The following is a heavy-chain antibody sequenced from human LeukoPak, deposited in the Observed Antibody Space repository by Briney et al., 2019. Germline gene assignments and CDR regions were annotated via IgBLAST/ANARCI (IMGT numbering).Heavy chain of an antibody. Sequence: PSETLSLTCSVSGGSISGYYWSWIRQPPGKGLEWIGYIYYIGNTDYNPSLKGRVIISVDTSKNQFSLHLSSVTAADTAVYYCVRRIWSSSWYFDYWGQGTLVTVSS. CDR3: VRRIWSSSWYFDY. J-gene: IGHJ4*02. V-gene: IGHV4-59*08. D-gene: IGHD6-13*01. CDR1: GGSISGYY. CDR2: IYYIGNT.